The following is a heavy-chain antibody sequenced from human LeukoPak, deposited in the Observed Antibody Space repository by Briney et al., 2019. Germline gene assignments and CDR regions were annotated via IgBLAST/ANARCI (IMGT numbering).Heavy chain of an antibody. Sequence: GGSLRLSCAASGFTFSSYAMSWVRQAPGKGLEWVSAISGSGGSTYYADSVKGRFTISRDNSKNTLYLQMNSLRAEDTAVYYCASGAYYDSSGYLHYLDYWGQGTLVTVSS. J-gene: IGHJ4*02. D-gene: IGHD3-22*01. CDR2: ISGSGGST. CDR1: GFTFSSYA. CDR3: ASGAYYDSSGYLHYLDY. V-gene: IGHV3-23*01.